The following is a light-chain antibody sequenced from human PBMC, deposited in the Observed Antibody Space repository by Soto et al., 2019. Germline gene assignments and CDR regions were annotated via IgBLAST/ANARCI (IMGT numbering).Light chain of an antibody. CDR1: QSISGW. CDR2: KTS. V-gene: IGKV1-5*03. J-gene: IGKJ1*01. CDR3: QQSNAWWT. Sequence: DVHIYKSHASLSAYLGDRGIITCRASQSISGWLAWYQHKPGKAPKLLIYKTSILESGVPSRFSGSGSGTEFTLTINSLQPDDFAVYYCQQSNAWWTLGQGTKVDIK.